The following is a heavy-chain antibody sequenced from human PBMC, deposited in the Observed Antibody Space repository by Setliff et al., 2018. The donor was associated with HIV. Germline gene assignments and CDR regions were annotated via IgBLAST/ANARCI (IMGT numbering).Heavy chain of an antibody. Sequence: ASVKVSCKASGYTFTNNVIHWVRQAPGQGLEWMGWISAYNGNTNYAQKLQGRVTMTTDTSTSTAYMELRSLRSDDTAVYYCARNYYGSGSYYSHGMDVWGQGTTVTVSS. D-gene: IGHD3-10*01. J-gene: IGHJ6*02. CDR2: ISAYNGNT. CDR3: ARNYYGSGSYYSHGMDV. CDR1: GYTFTNNV. V-gene: IGHV1-18*01.